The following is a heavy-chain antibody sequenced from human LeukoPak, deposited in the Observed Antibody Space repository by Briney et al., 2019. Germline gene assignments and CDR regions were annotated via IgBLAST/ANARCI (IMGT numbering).Heavy chain of an antibody. V-gene: IGHV3-74*01. Sequence: GGSLRLSCSASGFTFSDYFMHWVRQAPGEGLVWVSRIIGDGTTTIYADSVKGRFTISRDNAKNTLYLQMNSLRAEDTAIYYCARRVDATRWFDPWGQGTLVTVSS. J-gene: IGHJ5*02. D-gene: IGHD2-15*01. CDR1: GFTFSDYF. CDR2: IIGDGTTT. CDR3: ARRVDATRWFDP.